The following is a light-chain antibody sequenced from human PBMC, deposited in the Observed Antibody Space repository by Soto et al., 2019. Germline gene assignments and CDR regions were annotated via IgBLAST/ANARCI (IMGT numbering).Light chain of an antibody. V-gene: IGKV3-15*01. CDR3: QQYNNWPLT. J-gene: IGKJ4*01. CDR1: HRVSSY. CDR2: GAS. Sequence: EIVMTQSPATLSVSPGGRATLSCRASHRVSSYLAWYQQKPGQAPRLLIYGASTRATGIPARFSGSGSGTEFTLTISSLQSEDFAVYYCQQYNNWPLTFGAGTKVDIK.